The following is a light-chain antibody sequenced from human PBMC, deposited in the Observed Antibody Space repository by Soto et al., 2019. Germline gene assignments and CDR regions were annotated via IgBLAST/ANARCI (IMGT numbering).Light chain of an antibody. CDR1: ESVIKY. V-gene: IGKV3-20*01. CDR2: GAS. Sequence: EIVLTQSPGTLSLSPGERATISCRASESVIKYLAWYQQKPGQAPRLLIHGASSRATGIPDRFSGGGSGTDFTLTINRLEPEDFAVYYCKQYSSSPPITFGQGTRLEI. CDR3: KQYSSSPPIT. J-gene: IGKJ5*01.